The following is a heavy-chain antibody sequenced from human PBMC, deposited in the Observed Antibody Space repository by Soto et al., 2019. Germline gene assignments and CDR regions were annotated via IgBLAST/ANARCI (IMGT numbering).Heavy chain of an antibody. V-gene: IGHV4-31*03. CDR3: ARGRTVSVDY. D-gene: IGHD1-26*01. J-gene: IGHJ4*02. CDR2: IYYSGST. Sequence: TLSLTCTVSGGSISSGGYYWSWIRQHPGKGLEWIGYIYYSGSTYYNPSLKSRVTISVDTSKNQFSLKLSSVTAEDTAVYYCARGRTVSVDYWGQGTLVTVS. CDR1: GGSISSGGYY.